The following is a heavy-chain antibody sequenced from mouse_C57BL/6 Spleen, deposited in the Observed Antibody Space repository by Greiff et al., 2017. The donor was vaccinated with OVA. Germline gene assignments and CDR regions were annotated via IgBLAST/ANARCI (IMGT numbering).Heavy chain of an antibody. CDR2: INPGSGGT. V-gene: IGHV1-54*01. Sequence: QVQLQQSGAELVRPGASVKVSCKASGYTFTNYLIDWVKQRPGQGLEWIGVINPGSGGTNYNEKFKSKATLTADKTSSTAYMKQSSLTSEDSSVYYCARTPRPYVRDYWGQGTTLTVSS. CDR3: ARTPRPYVRDY. D-gene: IGHD6-1*01. J-gene: IGHJ2*01. CDR1: GYTFTNYL.